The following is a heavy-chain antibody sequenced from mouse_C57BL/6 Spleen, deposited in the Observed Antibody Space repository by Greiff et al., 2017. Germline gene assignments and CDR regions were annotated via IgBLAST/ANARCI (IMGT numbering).Heavy chain of an antibody. CDR1: GFTFSDYY. CDR2: INYDGSST. V-gene: IGHV5-16*01. J-gene: IGHJ2*01. D-gene: IGHD2-4*01. CDR3: ARWGLRRGSYFDY. Sequence: EVKLVESEGGLVQPGSSMKLSCTASGFTFSDYYMAWVRQVPEKGLEWVANINYDGSSTYYLDSLKSRFIISRDNAKNILYLQMSSLKSEDTATYYCARWGLRRGSYFDYWGQGTTLTVAS.